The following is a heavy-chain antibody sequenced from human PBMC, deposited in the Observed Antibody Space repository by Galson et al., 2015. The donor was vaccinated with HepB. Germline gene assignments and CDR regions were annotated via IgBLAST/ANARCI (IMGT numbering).Heavy chain of an antibody. Sequence: SVKVSCKASGYTFTGYYMHWVRQAPGQGLEWMGWINPNTGGTNYVQKFQGWVTMTRDRSISTAYMELSRLRSDDTAVYYCARNWGKTYYIGSGSYYGMDVWGQGTTVTVSS. J-gene: IGHJ6*02. CDR3: ARNWGKTYYIGSGSYYGMDV. D-gene: IGHD3-10*01. V-gene: IGHV1-2*04. CDR1: GYTFTGYY. CDR2: INPNTGGT.